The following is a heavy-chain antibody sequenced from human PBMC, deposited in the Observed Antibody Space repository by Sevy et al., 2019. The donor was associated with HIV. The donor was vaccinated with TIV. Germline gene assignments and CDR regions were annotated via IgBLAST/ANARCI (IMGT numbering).Heavy chain of an antibody. Sequence: GGSLRLSCVASGFPFSSYEMNWVRQAPGKGLERISYISSSGSNIYYSDSVKGRFTISRDNAKNSLYLQMNSLRAEDTALYYCARDLPPSATTVAHFDYWCQGTLVTVSS. CDR1: GFPFSSYE. V-gene: IGHV3-48*03. J-gene: IGHJ4*02. CDR2: ISSSGSNI. D-gene: IGHD4-17*01. CDR3: ARDLPPSATTVAHFDY.